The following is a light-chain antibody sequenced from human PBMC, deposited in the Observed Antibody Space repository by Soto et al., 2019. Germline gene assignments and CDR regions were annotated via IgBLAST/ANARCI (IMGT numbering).Light chain of an antibody. CDR3: CSYAGSSTFHV. J-gene: IGLJ1*01. CDR1: SSDVGSYNL. V-gene: IGLV2-23*01. Sequence: QSVLTQPASVSGSPGQSITISCTGTSSDVGSYNLVSWYQQHPGKAPKLVIYEGSKRPSGVSNRFSGSKSGNTASLTISGLQAEDEADYYCCSYAGSSTFHVFGPGTKVPV. CDR2: EGS.